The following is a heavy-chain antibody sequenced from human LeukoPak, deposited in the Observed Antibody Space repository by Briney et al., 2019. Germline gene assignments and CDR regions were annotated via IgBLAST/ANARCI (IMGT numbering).Heavy chain of an antibody. V-gene: IGHV3-74*01. Sequence: GGSLRLSCEAPGFTFGRYWMHWFRKAPGKGLVWVSRIKSDGKTTYADSVKGRFTISRDNAKNTASRQMDSLRAEDTGVYYCARAPSEVGGYYPEYFRHWGQGTLVTVSS. CDR1: GFTFGRYW. CDR3: ARAPSEVGGYYPEYFRH. D-gene: IGHD3-22*01. CDR2: IKSDGKT. J-gene: IGHJ1*01.